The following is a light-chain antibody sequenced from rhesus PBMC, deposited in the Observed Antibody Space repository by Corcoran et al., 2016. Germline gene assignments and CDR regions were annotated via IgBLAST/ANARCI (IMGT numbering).Light chain of an antibody. CDR3: CSYAGSYNYI. J-gene: IGLJ1*01. V-gene: IGLV2-32*01. CDR1: SSDIRDYNY. CDR2: EVT. Sequence: QAALTQPRSVSGSPGQSVTISCTGTSSDIRDYNYFSWYQQHPDTAPKLTIYEVTKRPSGVSDRFSGSKSGSTASLTISGLQAEDEADYFCCSYAGSYNYIFDVGTRLTVL.